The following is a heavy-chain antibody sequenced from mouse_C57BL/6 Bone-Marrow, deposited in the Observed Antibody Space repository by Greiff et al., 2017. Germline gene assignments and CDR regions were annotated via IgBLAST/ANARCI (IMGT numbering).Heavy chain of an antibody. J-gene: IGHJ2*01. CDR3: ARQDYGSSPDY. V-gene: IGHV1-81*01. CDR2: IYPRSGNT. CDR1: GYTFTSYG. Sequence: LQQSGAELARPGASVKLSCKASGYTFTSYGISWVKQRTGQGLEWIGEIYPRSGNTYYNEKFKGKATLTADKYSSTAYMELRSLTSEDYAVYFCARQDYGSSPDYWGQGTTLTVSS. D-gene: IGHD1-1*01.